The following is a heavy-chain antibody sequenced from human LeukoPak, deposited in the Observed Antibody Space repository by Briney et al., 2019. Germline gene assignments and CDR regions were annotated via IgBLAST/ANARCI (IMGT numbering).Heavy chain of an antibody. CDR3: VKGAGGMVRETFDY. CDR1: GFTFSSYG. D-gene: IGHD3-10*01. Sequence: GGSLRLSCAASGFTFSSYGMHWVRQAPGKGLEWVAVISYDGSNKYYADSVKGRFTISRDNSKNTLYLQMNSLRAEDTAVYYCVKGAGGMVRETFDYWGQGTLVTVSS. CDR2: ISYDGSNK. V-gene: IGHV3-30*18. J-gene: IGHJ4*02.